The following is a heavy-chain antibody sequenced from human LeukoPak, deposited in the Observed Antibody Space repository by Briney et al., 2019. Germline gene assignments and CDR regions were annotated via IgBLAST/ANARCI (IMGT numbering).Heavy chain of an antibody. Sequence: ETLSLTCAVYGGSFSGYYWSWVRQAPGKGLEWVSYISSSSSTIYYADSVKGRFTISRDNAKNSLYLQMNSLRAEDTAVYYCAREGGYSSGWYYFDYWGQGTLVTVSS. CDR3: AREGGYSSGWYYFDY. J-gene: IGHJ4*02. CDR1: GGSFSGYY. D-gene: IGHD6-19*01. CDR2: ISSSSSTI. V-gene: IGHV3-48*01.